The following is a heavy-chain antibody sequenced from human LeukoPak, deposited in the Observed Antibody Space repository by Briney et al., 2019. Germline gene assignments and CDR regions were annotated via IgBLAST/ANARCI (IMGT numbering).Heavy chain of an antibody. J-gene: IGHJ4*02. CDR3: AKEGSYYYDSSGYYADH. CDR1: GFTFSSYA. V-gene: IGHV3-23*01. CDR2: ISGSGGST. D-gene: IGHD3-22*01. Sequence: PGGSLRLSCAASGFTFSSYAMSWVRQAPGKGLEWVSAISGSGGSTYYADSVKGRFTISRDNSKNTLYLQMNSLRAEDTAVYYCAKEGSYYYDSSGYYADHWGQGTLVTVSS.